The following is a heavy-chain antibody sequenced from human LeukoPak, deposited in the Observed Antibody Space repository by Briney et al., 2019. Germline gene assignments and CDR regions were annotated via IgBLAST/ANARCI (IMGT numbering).Heavy chain of an antibody. CDR1: GFTFSSYS. J-gene: IGHJ3*02. V-gene: IGHV3-21*01. Sequence: PGGSLRLSCAASGFTFSSYSMNWVRQAPGKGLEWVSSISSSSSYIYYADSVKGRFTISRDNAKNSLYLQMNSLRAEDTAVYYCAREKSAMALTDAFDIWGQGTMVTVSS. D-gene: IGHD5-18*01. CDR3: AREKSAMALTDAFDI. CDR2: ISSSSSYI.